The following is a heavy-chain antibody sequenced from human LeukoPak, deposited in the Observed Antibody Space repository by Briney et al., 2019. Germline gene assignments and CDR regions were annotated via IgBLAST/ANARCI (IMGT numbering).Heavy chain of an antibody. Sequence: PSQTLSLTCTASGGSISSGGYSWSWIRQPPGKGLEWIGYIYHSGSTYYNPSLKSRVTISVDRSKNQFSLKLSSVTAADTAVYYCARGVRVRGGNWFDPWGQGTLVTVSS. D-gene: IGHD3-10*01. CDR2: IYHSGST. V-gene: IGHV4-30-2*01. CDR1: GGSISSGGYS. J-gene: IGHJ5*02. CDR3: ARGVRVRGGNWFDP.